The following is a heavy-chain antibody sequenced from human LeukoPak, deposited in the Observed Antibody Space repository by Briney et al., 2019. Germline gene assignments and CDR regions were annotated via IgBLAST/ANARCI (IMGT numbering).Heavy chain of an antibody. Sequence: GESLKISCKGSGYGLTSYWISWVRQMPGKGLEWMGRIDPSDSYTNYSPSFQGHVTISADKSISTAYLQWSSLKASDTAMYYCARYYYGSGSEFRYYFDYWGQGTLVTVSS. CDR2: IDPSDSYT. CDR3: ARYYYGSGSEFRYYFDY. J-gene: IGHJ4*02. V-gene: IGHV5-10-1*01. CDR1: GYGLTSYW. D-gene: IGHD3-10*01.